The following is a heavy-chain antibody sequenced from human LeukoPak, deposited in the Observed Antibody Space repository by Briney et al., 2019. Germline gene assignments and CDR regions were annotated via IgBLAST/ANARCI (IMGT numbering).Heavy chain of an antibody. Sequence: SVKVSCKASGGTFSSYAISWVRRAPGQGLEWMGRIIPIFGTANYAQKFQGRVTITTDESTSTAYMELSSLRSEDTAVYYCAREVGLGSSRYGWFDPWGQGTLVTVSS. CDR3: AREVGLGSSRYGWFDP. CDR1: GGTFSSYA. V-gene: IGHV1-69*05. J-gene: IGHJ5*02. CDR2: IIPIFGTA. D-gene: IGHD6-13*01.